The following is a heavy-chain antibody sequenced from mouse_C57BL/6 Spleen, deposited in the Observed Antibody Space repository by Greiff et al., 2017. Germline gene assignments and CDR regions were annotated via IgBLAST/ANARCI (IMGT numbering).Heavy chain of an antibody. V-gene: IGHV1-59*01. CDR3: ARQGGYYYFDY. CDR2: IDPSDSYT. D-gene: IGHD2-3*01. CDR1: GYTFTSYW. J-gene: IGHJ2*01. Sequence: QVQLQQPGAELVRPGPSVKLSCKASGYTFTSYWMPWVQQRPGQGLEWIGVIDPSDSYTNYNQKFMGKATLTVDTSSSTAYMQHSSLTSEDSAVYYCARQGGYYYFDYWGQGTTLTVSS.